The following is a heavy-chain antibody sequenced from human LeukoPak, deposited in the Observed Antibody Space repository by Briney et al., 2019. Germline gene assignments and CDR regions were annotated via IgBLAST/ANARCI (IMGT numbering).Heavy chain of an antibody. Sequence: SDTLSLTCAVSGGSFSGYYWRWIRQPPGKGLEWIGEINHSGSTNYNPSLKSRVTISVDTSKNQFSLKLSSVTAADTAVYYCRRTTTNADAFDIWGQGTMVTVSS. CDR2: INHSGST. V-gene: IGHV4-34*01. CDR1: GGSFSGYY. D-gene: IGHD1/OR15-1a*01. CDR3: RRTTTNADAFDI. J-gene: IGHJ3*02.